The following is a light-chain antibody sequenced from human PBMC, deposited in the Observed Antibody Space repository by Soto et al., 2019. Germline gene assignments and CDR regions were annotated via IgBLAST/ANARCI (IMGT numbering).Light chain of an antibody. CDR3: QQYGSSPWT. V-gene: IGKV3-15*01. CDR2: GAP. CDR1: QSVSSK. Sequence: EIVMTQSPATLSVSPGEGATLSCRASQSVSSKLAWYQQKPGQAPRLLIYGAPTRATDIPARFSGSGSGTEFTLTISSLQSEDFAVYYCQQYGSSPWTFGQGTKVDIK. J-gene: IGKJ1*01.